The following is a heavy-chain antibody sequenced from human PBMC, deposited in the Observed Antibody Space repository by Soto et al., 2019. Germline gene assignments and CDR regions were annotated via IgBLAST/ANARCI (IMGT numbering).Heavy chain of an antibody. J-gene: IGHJ3*01. Sequence: GAWVKFSCQASGYTFTGYYMHWVRQAPGQGLEWMGIINPSGGSTSYAQKFQGRVTMTRDTSTSTVYMELSSLRSEDTAVYYCASSSPGRFFSLWGQGTMVTVSS. CDR2: INPSGGST. CDR3: ASSSPGRFFSL. D-gene: IGHD3-3*01. V-gene: IGHV1-46*03. CDR1: GYTFTGYY.